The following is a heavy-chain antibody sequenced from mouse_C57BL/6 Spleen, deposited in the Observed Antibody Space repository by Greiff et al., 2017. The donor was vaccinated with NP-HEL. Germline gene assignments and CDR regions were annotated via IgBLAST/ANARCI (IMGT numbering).Heavy chain of an antibody. V-gene: IGHV5-4*01. J-gene: IGHJ1*03. CDR2: IRDGGSYT. D-gene: IGHD1-1*01. CDR3: AIVASKARDYGSSDGWYFDV. CDR1: GFTFSSYA. Sequence: EVQRVESGGGLVKPGGSLKLSCAASGFTFSSYAMSWVRQTPEKRLAWVATIRDGGSYTYYPDNVQGRFPLSRDNAKNNLDLQMSHLKSEDTARYYCAIVASKARDYGSSDGWYFDVWGTGTTVTVSS.